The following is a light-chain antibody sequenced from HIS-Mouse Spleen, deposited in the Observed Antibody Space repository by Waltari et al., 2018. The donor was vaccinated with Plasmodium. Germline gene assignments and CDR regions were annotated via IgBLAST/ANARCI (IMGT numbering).Light chain of an antibody. CDR1: ALPKTY. CDR3: YSTDSSGNHRV. V-gene: IGLV3-10*01. J-gene: IGLJ3*02. CDR2: EDS. Sequence: SYLPPQPTAASAPPRQTASTNCSGDALPKTYAYWDQQKSGQAPVLVMDEDSKRPSGIPERFSGSSSGTMATLTISGAQVEDEADYYCYSTDSSGNHRVFGGGTKLTVL.